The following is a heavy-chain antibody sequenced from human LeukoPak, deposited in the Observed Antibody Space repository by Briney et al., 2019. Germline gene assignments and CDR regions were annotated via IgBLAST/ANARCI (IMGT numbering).Heavy chain of an antibody. CDR3: ARDGDRSSTYGDYGHGMDV. Sequence: PGGSLRLSCAASGLNFNDYDMDWVRQAPGKGPEWVAVIWDDGSNKYYAESVKGRFTISRDISKNMLYLQMNSLRAEDTAVYYCARDGDRSSTYGDYGHGMDVWGQGTTVTVSS. V-gene: IGHV3-33*01. CDR2: IWDDGSNK. D-gene: IGHD4-17*01. CDR1: GLNFNDYD. J-gene: IGHJ6*02.